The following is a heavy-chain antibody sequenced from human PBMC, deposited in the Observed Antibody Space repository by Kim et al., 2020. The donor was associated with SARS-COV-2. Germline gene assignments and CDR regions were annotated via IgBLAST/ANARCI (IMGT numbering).Heavy chain of an antibody. CDR1: GFTFSSYG. D-gene: IGHD3-10*01. J-gene: IGHJ4*02. CDR2: ISYDGSNK. Sequence: GGSLRLSCSASGFTFSSYGMHWVRQAPGKGLEWVAVISYDGSNKYYAVSVKGRFTISRDNSKNTLYLQMNSLRAEDTAVYYCAKDGPVGFGEWDYWGQGTLVTVSS. V-gene: IGHV3-30*18. CDR3: AKDGPVGFGEWDY.